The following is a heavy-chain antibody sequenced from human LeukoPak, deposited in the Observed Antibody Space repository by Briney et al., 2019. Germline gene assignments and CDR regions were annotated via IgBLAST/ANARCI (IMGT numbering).Heavy chain of an antibody. CDR1: GYSFTNYY. CDR2: IIPSDGSP. Sequence: GASVKVSCKAVGYSFTNYYIHWVRQAPGQGLEWMGMIIPSDGSPSYAQKFQGRVTMTRDTSTSTVFIEVSGLRSEDTAVYYCARTPPFYYSSGGYGAFDFWGQGTLVTVSS. J-gene: IGHJ4*02. D-gene: IGHD2-15*01. V-gene: IGHV1-46*01. CDR3: ARTPPFYYSSGGYGAFDF.